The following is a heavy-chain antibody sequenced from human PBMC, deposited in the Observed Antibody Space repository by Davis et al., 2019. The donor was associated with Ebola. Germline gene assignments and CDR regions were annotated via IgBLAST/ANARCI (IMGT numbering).Heavy chain of an antibody. J-gene: IGHJ4*02. CDR2: INTNTGNR. V-gene: IGHV7-4-1*02. CDR1: GYTFTSYG. Sequence: AASVKVSCKASGYTFTSYGISWVRQAPGQGLEWMGWINTNTGNRTYAQGFTGRFVFSLDTSVSTAYLQISSLKAEDTAVYYCARVSPISTIDYWGQGTLVTVSS. D-gene: IGHD2-21*01. CDR3: ARVSPISTIDY.